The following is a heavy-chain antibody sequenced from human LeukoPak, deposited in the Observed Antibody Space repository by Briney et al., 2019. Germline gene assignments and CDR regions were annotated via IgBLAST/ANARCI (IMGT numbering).Heavy chain of an antibody. V-gene: IGHV3-74*01. CDR1: GFTFSNYL. Sequence: GGSLRLSCAASGFTFSNYLMHWVRQAPGKGLVWVSHINSDGSSTAYADSVKGRFTISRDNAKNTLYLQMNSLRAEDTAVYYCAKSEGHNWFDPWGQGTLVTVSS. CDR2: INSDGSST. CDR3: AKSEGHNWFDP. J-gene: IGHJ5*02.